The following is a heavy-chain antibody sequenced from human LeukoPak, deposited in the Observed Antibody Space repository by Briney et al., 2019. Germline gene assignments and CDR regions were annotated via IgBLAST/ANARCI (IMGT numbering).Heavy chain of an antibody. V-gene: IGHV1-2*02. Sequence: ASVKVSCKASGYTFTGYHMHWVRQAPGQGLEWMGWINPNSGGTNYAQKFQGRVTMTRDTSISTAYMELSRLRSDDTAVYYCARGALITKLPGKEGYWGQGTLVTVSS. CDR1: GYTFTGYH. CDR3: ARGALITKLPGKEGY. J-gene: IGHJ4*02. D-gene: IGHD3-22*01. CDR2: INPNSGGT.